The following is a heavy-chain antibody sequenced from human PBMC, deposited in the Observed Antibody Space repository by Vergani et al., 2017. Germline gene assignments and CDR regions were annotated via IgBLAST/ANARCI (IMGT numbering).Heavy chain of an antibody. CDR3: AKIPGISTTRHYYAMDV. Sequence: LEESGGGSVKPGGSLRLSCAASGFKFSDRYMSWIRQAPGKGLEWVSHISPGASTVSYTDSVTGRFTVSRDNDNSSLTLDMTTLRVEDTAVYYCAKIPGISTTRHYYAMDVWGQGTTVTVSS. CDR2: ISPGASTV. D-gene: IGHD1-1*01. CDR1: GFKFSDRY. J-gene: IGHJ6*02. V-gene: IGHV3-11*04.